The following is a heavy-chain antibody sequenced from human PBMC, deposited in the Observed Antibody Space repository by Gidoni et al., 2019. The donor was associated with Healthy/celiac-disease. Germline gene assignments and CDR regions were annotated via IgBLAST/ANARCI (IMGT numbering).Heavy chain of an antibody. D-gene: IGHD6-13*01. CDR1: GGSISSSNW. CDR2: IYHSGST. CDR3: AREVGSSWYISWFDP. Sequence: QVQLQESGPGLVKPSGTLSLTCAVSGGSISSSNWLRWVRQPPGKGLEWIGEIYHSGSTTYNPSLKSRVTISGDKSKNQFSLKLSSVTAADTAVYYCAREVGSSWYISWFDPWGQGTLVTVSS. V-gene: IGHV4-4*02. J-gene: IGHJ5*02.